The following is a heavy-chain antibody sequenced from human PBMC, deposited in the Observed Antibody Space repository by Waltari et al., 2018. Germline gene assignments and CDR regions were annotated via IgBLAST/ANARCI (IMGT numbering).Heavy chain of an antibody. D-gene: IGHD2-21*02. V-gene: IGHV5-51*01. CDR3: ARRVTRHAFDI. CDR2: IYPGDSDT. J-gene: IGHJ3*02. CDR1: GYSFTSSW. Sequence: EVQLVQSGAEVKQPWASLKISCKGSGYSFTSSWSGWVRQMPGKGLEWMGIIYPGDSDTRYSPSFQGQVTISADKSISTAYLQWSSLKASDTAMYYCARRVTRHAFDIWGQGTMVTVSS.